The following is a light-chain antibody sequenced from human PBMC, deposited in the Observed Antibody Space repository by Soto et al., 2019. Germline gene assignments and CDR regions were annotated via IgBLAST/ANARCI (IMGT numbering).Light chain of an antibody. CDR3: CLYTRGPTLM. CDR1: SSEVGGYNY. J-gene: IGLJ3*02. Sequence: QSVLTHPASVSGSPGQSINISCTGTSSEVGGYNYVYRYQQHPGKVPKLLIYDVSHRPSGVADRFSGSKSGNTASLTISGLQADDEADYYCCLYTRGPTLMFGGGTKVTVL. V-gene: IGLV2-14*03. CDR2: DVS.